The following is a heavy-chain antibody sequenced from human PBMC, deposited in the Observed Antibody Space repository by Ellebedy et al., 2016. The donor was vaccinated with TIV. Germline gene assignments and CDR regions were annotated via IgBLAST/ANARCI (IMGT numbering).Heavy chain of an antibody. Sequence: MPSETLSLTCTVSGGSISSYYWSWIRQPPGKGLEWIGYTYYSGNTNYNPSLKSRVTISVGTSKNQFSLKLSSVTAADTAVYYCARGEVTLYYYGMDVWGQGTTVTVSS. J-gene: IGHJ6*02. CDR1: GGSISSYY. CDR3: ARGEVTLYYYGMDV. CDR2: TYYSGNT. V-gene: IGHV4-59*01.